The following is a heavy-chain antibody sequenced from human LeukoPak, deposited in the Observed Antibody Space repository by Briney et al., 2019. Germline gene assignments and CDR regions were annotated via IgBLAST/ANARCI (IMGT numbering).Heavy chain of an antibody. CDR1: GYTLTELA. CDR3: ATYSGYYYY. V-gene: IGHV1-24*01. J-gene: IGHJ4*02. CDR2: FDPEDGET. Sequence: ASVKVSCKVSGYTLTELAMHWVRQAPGEGLEWMGGFDPEDGETVYAQKFQGRVTMTEGTSTDTAYMELSSLSSEDTAVYFCATYSGYYYYWGQGTLVTVSS. D-gene: IGHD3-3*01.